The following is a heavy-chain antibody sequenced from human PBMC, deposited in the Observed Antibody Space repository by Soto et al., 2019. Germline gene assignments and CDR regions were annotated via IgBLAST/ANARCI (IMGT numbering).Heavy chain of an antibody. D-gene: IGHD3-10*01. CDR3: ARDQGVTMVRGVITYYGMDV. J-gene: IGHJ6*02. CDR2: IYYSGST. CDR1: GGSISSYY. Sequence: SETLSLTCTVSGGSISSYYWSWIRQPPGKGLEWIGYIYYSGSTNYNPSLKSRVTISVDTSKNQFSLKLSSVTAADTAVYYCARDQGVTMVRGVITYYGMDVWGQGTTVTVSS. V-gene: IGHV4-59*01.